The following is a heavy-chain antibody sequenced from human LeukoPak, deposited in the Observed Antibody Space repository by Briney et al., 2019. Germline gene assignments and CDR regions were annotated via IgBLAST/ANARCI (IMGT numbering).Heavy chain of an antibody. J-gene: IGHJ6*03. CDR3: AKDHSNSPNYMDV. CDR2: IRYDGSNE. CDR1: GFSFIDYG. D-gene: IGHD6-13*01. V-gene: IGHV3-30*02. Sequence: QPGGSLRLSCAASGFSFIDYGMHWVRQAPGKGLEWVAFIRYDGSNEYYADSVKGRFTISRDKSQNTLYLQMNSLKPEDTAVYYCAKDHSNSPNYMDVWGKGTTVTVSS.